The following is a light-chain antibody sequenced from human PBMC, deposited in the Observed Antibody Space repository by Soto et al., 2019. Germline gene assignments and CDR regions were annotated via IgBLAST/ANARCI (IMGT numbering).Light chain of an antibody. CDR2: DSY. CDR1: QSISSW. V-gene: IGKV1-5*01. Sequence: DIQMTQSPSTLSASVGDRVTITCRASQSISSWLAWYQQKPGKAPKLLIYDSYSLESGVPSRFSGSGSGTEFTRTISSLQPDDFATYYGQQYNSYPCTFGQGTKLEIK. CDR3: QQYNSYPCT. J-gene: IGKJ2*02.